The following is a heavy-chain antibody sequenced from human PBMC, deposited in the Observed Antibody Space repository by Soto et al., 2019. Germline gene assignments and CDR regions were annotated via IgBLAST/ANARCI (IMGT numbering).Heavy chain of an antibody. CDR3: AKAPIGSYSRLDN. CDR2: ISRSRSYR. V-gene: IGHV3-21*01. D-gene: IGHD1-26*01. Sequence: PGGSLRLSFTASGFTFRSYSMNWVRQSPGKGLEWVSPISRSRSYRYYADSEKGRFTNSRDNTENSQYRQMNSLRAEESSVYYCAKAPIGSYSRLDNWGQGTLVTVSS. CDR1: GFTFRSYS. J-gene: IGHJ4*02.